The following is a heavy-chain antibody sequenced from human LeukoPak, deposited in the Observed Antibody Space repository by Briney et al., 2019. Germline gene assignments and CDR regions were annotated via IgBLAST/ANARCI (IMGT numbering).Heavy chain of an antibody. J-gene: IGHJ4*02. V-gene: IGHV1-18*01. CDR2: INTRSGDA. Sequence: GASVKVSCKASGYTFTNYGIAWVRQAPGQGLGWMGWINTRSGDAQLAHSLQARVTMTTDTSTSTASMELGSLGSDDTAVYYCARDTDFSIDYWGQGSLVTVSS. CDR1: GYTFTNYG. D-gene: IGHD2/OR15-2a*01. CDR3: ARDTDFSIDY.